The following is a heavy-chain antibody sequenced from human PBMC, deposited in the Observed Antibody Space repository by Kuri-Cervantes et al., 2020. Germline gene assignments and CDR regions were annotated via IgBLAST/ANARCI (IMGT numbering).Heavy chain of an antibody. CDR2: INPNNGGT. J-gene: IGHJ4*02. CDR3: ARSWDYDAALDY. D-gene: IGHD1-7*01. V-gene: IGHV1-2*02. CDR1: GYTFTDYY. Sequence: ASVKVSCKASGYTFTDYYMHWVRQAPGQGLEWMGWINPNNGGTEDTLKFQGRVTMTRDTSISTAYMELSRLRSDDTAVYYCARSWDYDAALDYWGQGTLVTVSS.